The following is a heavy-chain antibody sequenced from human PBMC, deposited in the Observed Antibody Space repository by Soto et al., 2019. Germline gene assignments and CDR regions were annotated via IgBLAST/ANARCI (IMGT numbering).Heavy chain of an antibody. Sequence: ASVKVSCKASGYTFTSYAMHWVRQAPGQRLEWMGWINAGNGNTKYSQKFQGRVTITRDTSASTAYMELSSLRSEDTAVYYCARDRVPAASLSYYYYYGMDVWGQGTTVTV. CDR1: GYTFTSYA. D-gene: IGHD2-2*01. CDR2: INAGNGNT. J-gene: IGHJ6*02. CDR3: ARDRVPAASLSYYYYYGMDV. V-gene: IGHV1-3*01.